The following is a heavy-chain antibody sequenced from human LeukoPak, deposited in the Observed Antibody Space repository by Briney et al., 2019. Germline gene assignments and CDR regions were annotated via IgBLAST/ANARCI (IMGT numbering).Heavy chain of an antibody. CDR3: ATGRRNYYGMDV. CDR2: FDPEDGET. CDR1: GYTLTELS. Sequence: ASVKVSCKVSGYTLTELSMHWVRQAPGKGLEWMGGFDPEDGETIYAQKFQGRVTMTEDTSTDTAYMELSSLRSEDTAVYYCATGRRNYYGMDVWGQGTTVTVSS. V-gene: IGHV1-24*01. J-gene: IGHJ6*02.